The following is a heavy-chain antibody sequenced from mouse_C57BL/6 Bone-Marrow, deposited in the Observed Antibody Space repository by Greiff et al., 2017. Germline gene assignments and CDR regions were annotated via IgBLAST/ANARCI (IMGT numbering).Heavy chain of an antibody. V-gene: IGHV1-59*01. J-gene: IGHJ4*01. CDR1: GYTFTSYW. CDR2: IDPSDSYT. D-gene: IGHD1-1*01. Sequence: QVQLQQPGAELVRPGTSVKLSCKASGYTFTSYWMHWVKQRPGQGLEWIGVIDPSDSYTNYNQKFKGKATLTVDTSSSTAYMQLSSLTSEDSAVYYCASIITTVVAGDYAMDYWGQGTSVTVSS. CDR3: ASIITTVVAGDYAMDY.